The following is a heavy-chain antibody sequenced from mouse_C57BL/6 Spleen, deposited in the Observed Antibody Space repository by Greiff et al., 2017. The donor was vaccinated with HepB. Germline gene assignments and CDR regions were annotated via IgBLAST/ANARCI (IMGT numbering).Heavy chain of an antibody. V-gene: IGHV1-82*01. CDR2: IYPGDGDT. Sequence: QVQLQQSGPELVKPGASVKISCKASGYAFSSSWMNWVKQRPGKGLEWIGRIYPGDGDTNYNGKFKGKATLTADKSSSTAYMQLSSLTSEDSAVYFWASNWDVGGYWYFDVWGTGTTVTVSS. J-gene: IGHJ1*03. CDR3: ASNWDVGGYWYFDV. CDR1: GYAFSSSW. D-gene: IGHD4-1*02.